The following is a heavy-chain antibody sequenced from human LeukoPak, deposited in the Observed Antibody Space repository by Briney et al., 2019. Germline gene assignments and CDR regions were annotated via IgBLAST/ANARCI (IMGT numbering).Heavy chain of an antibody. D-gene: IGHD1-7*01. Sequence: GGSLRLSCAASGFTFSDYEMNWVRQVPGKGLEWVALIAHDGSNKYYADSVKGRFTISRDNSRSILYLQMNSLRPEDTAVYSCARSFFQWNYGSCLDSWGQGTLVTVSS. CDR3: ARSFFQWNYGSCLDS. V-gene: IGHV3-30*03. CDR2: IAHDGSNK. CDR1: GFTFSDYE. J-gene: IGHJ4*02.